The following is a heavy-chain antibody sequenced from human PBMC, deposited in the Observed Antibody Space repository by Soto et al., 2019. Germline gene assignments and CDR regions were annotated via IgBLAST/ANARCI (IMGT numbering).Heavy chain of an antibody. V-gene: IGHV3-48*02. CDR3: AAYYYDSSGYLDY. CDR1: GFTLSSYA. CDR2: ISSSSSTI. J-gene: IGHJ4*02. Sequence: GSLRLSFAACGFTLSSYAMTWVRQDPGKGLEWVSYISSSSSTIYYADSVKGRFTISRDNAKNSLYLQMNSLRDEDTAVYYCAAYYYDSSGYLDYWGRGTLVTVSS. D-gene: IGHD3-22*01.